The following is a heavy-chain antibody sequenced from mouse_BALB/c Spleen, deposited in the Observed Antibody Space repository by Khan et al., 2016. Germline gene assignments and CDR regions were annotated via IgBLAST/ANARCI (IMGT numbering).Heavy chain of an antibody. D-gene: IGHD1-2*01. CDR1: GYSITSDYA. V-gene: IGHV3-2*02. Sequence: VQLKESGPGLVKPSQSLSLTCTVAGYSITSDYAWNWIRQFPGNKLEWMGYISFSGSTSYNPSLKSRISITRDTSKNQFFLQLNSVTTEDTATYYWARSPYYGYDYAMDYWGQGTSGTVSS. CDR3: ARSPYYGYDYAMDY. J-gene: IGHJ4*01. CDR2: ISFSGST.